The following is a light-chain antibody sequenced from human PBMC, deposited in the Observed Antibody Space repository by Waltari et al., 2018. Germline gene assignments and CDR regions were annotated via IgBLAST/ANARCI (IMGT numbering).Light chain of an antibody. J-gene: IGLJ3*02. CDR1: SLSCYY. Sequence: SSELTQDPAVSVALGQTVRITCQGDSLSCYYASWYQLRPGQAPLLVLYGQDNRPSGIPDGFSGSTSGNTASLTITRAQAEDAGVYYCLSRDTSSTRVFGGGTTLTV. V-gene: IGLV3-19*01. CDR2: GQD. CDR3: LSRDTSSTRV.